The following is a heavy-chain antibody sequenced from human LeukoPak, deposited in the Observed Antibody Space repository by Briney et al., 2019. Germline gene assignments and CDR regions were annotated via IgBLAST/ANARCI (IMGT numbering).Heavy chain of an antibody. J-gene: IGHJ4*02. CDR2: IYHTGST. D-gene: IGHD2-2*01. CDR3: ARHPPQYCSGTSCYDY. Sequence: SETLSLICAVSGYSISSGYYWGWVRQPPGKGLEWIGTIYHTGSTHYNPSLKSRVTISVETSKNQFSLKMSSVTAADTAVYYCARHPPQYCSGTSCYDYWGQGTLVTVSS. CDR1: GYSISSGYY. V-gene: IGHV4-38-2*01.